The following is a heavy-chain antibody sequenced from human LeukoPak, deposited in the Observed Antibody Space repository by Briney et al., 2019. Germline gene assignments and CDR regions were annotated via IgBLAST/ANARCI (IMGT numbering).Heavy chain of an antibody. CDR2: ISTTGSTI. D-gene: IGHD4-17*01. CDR1: GFTFSGYE. Sequence: GGSLRLSCLVSGFTFSGYEMNWVRQAPGKGLEWLSYISTTGSTIYYADSAKGRFTISRDNSKNSPYLQMNSLRAEDTATYYCARNDDYDDSLPDYWGQGTLVTVSS. CDR3: ARNDDYDDSLPDY. V-gene: IGHV3-48*03. J-gene: IGHJ4*02.